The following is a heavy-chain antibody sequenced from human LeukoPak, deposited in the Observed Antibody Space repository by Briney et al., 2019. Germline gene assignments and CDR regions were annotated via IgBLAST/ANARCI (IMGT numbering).Heavy chain of an antibody. Sequence: SVKVSCKASGGTFSSYAISWVRQAPGQGLEWMGGIIPIFGTANYAQKFQGRVTITTDESTSTAYMELSSLRSEDTAVYYCARGWGAARLFAPGYYMDVWGKGTTVTVSS. D-gene: IGHD6-6*01. CDR1: GGTFSSYA. V-gene: IGHV1-69*05. CDR3: ARGWGAARLFAPGYYMDV. J-gene: IGHJ6*03. CDR2: IIPIFGTA.